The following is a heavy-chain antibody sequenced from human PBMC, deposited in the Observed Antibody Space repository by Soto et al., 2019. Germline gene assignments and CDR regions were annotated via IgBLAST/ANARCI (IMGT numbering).Heavy chain of an antibody. CDR3: ARGVVSGFEFWYFDL. D-gene: IGHD5-12*01. J-gene: IGHJ2*01. Sequence: QVQLVQSGAEVKKPGSSVKVSCKASGGTFRNHGISWLRQAPGQGHEWIGGFTPKFGTANYAPKFQGRVSITADESTTTVSVGPSNLRPEDTAVYFCARGVVSGFEFWYFDLWGRGTLITVSS. CDR1: GGTFRNHG. CDR2: FTPKFGTA. V-gene: IGHV1-69*01.